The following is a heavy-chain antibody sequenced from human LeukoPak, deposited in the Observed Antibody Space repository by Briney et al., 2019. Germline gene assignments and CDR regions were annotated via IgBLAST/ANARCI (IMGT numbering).Heavy chain of an antibody. Sequence: ASVKVSCKASGYTFTGYYMHWVRQAPGQGLEWMGWINPNSGGTNYAQKFQGRVTMTRDTSISTAYMELSRLRSDDTAVYYCARAYCSSTSCYSGAWYFDYWRQGTLVTVSS. CDR1: GYTFTGYY. V-gene: IGHV1-2*02. D-gene: IGHD2-2*01. CDR2: INPNSGGT. CDR3: ARAYCSSTSCYSGAWYFDY. J-gene: IGHJ4*02.